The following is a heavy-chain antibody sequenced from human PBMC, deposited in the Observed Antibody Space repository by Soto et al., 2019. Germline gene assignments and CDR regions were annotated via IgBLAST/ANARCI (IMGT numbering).Heavy chain of an antibody. J-gene: IGHJ5*02. Sequence: ASVKVSCKASGYTFTSYAMHWVRQAPGQRLEWMGWINAGNGNTKYSQKFQGRVTITRDTSASTAYMELSSLRSEDTAVYYCTGIGPYGSGWFDPWGKGTLVTAS. V-gene: IGHV1-3*01. CDR1: GYTFTSYA. CDR2: INAGNGNT. CDR3: TGIGPYGSGWFDP. D-gene: IGHD3-10*01.